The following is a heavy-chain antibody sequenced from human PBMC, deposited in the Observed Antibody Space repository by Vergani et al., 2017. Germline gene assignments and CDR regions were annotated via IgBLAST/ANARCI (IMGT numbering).Heavy chain of an antibody. CDR1: GGSFSGYY. D-gene: IGHD4-17*01. J-gene: IGHJ5*02. V-gene: IGHV4-34*01. Sequence: QVQLQQWGAGLLKPSETLSLTCAVYGGSFSGYYWSWIRQPPGKGLEWIGEINHSGSTNYNPSLKSRVTISVDTSKNQFSLKLSSVTAADTAVYYCARDLSDPYGEGNWFDPWGQGTLVTVSS. CDR2: INHSGST. CDR3: ARDLSDPYGEGNWFDP.